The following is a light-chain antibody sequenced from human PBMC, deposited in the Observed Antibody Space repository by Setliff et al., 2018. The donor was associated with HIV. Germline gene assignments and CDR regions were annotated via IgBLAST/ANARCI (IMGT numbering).Light chain of an antibody. J-gene: IGLJ1*01. CDR2: DIT. CDR3: CSHAGSYTSV. CDR1: SSDVGGHNW. Sequence: ALTQPRSVSGSPGQSVTLSCTGTSSDVGGHNWVSWYQQRPGEAPKLIIYDITERPSGVPDRFSGSKSANTASLTISGLQADDEADYYCCSHAGSYTSVFGSGTKVTVL. V-gene: IGLV2-11*01.